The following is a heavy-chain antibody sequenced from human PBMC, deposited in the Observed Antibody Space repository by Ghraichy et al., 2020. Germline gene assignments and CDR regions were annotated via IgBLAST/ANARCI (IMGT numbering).Heavy chain of an antibody. CDR2: INADGTST. Sequence: GSLRLSCAASGFTFSNYWLHWVRQAPGKGLVWVSRINADGTSTTYADSVKGRFTISRDNAKNTLYLQMNSLRAEDTAVYYCATILGYCSGNSCYSYWGRGTLVTVSS. CDR3: ATILGYCSGNSCYSY. D-gene: IGHD2-15*01. J-gene: IGHJ4*02. V-gene: IGHV3-74*01. CDR1: GFTFSNYW.